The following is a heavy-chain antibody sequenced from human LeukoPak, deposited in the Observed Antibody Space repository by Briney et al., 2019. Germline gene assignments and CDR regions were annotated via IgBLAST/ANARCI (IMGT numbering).Heavy chain of an antibody. V-gene: IGHV3-23*01. CDR3: AKAWGTAMVLYYYYGMDV. CDR1: GFTFSSYA. D-gene: IGHD5-18*01. J-gene: IGHJ6*02. CDR2: ISGSGGST. Sequence: GGSLRLSCAASGFTFSSYAMSWVRQAPGKGLEWVSAISGSGGSTYYADSVKGRFTISRDNSKNTLYLQVNSLRAEDTAVYYCAKAWGTAMVLYYYYGMDVWGQGTTVTVSS.